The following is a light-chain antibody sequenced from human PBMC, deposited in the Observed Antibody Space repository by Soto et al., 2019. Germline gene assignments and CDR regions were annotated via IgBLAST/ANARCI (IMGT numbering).Light chain of an antibody. J-gene: IGKJ2*01. CDR2: KAS. CDR1: QSISSW. Sequence: DIQMTQSPSTLSASVGDRVTITCRASQSISSWLAWYQQKPGKAPKLLIYKASSLESGVPSRFSGSGSGTDFTLTISSLQPDDFATYYCQQYNSSVYTFGQGTKLEIK. CDR3: QQYNSSVYT. V-gene: IGKV1-5*03.